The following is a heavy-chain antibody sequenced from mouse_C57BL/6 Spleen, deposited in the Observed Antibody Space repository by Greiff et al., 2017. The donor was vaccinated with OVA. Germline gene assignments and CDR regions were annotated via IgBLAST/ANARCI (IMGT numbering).Heavy chain of an antibody. Sequence: EVHLVESGGGLVQPGGSLKLSCAASGFTFSDYYMYWVRQTPEKRLEWVAYISNGGGSTYYPDTVKGRFTISRDNAKNTLYLQMSRLKSEDTAMYYCARKPMDYWGQGTTVTVSS. CDR3: ARKPMDY. CDR1: GFTFSDYY. J-gene: IGHJ4*01. V-gene: IGHV5-12*01. CDR2: ISNGGGST.